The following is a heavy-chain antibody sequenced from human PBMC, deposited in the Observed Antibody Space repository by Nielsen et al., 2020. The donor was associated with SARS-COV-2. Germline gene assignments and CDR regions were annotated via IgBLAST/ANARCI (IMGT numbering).Heavy chain of an antibody. CDR3: ARSVDGYYDVYQAFDI. CDR1: GGSITRYY. J-gene: IGHJ3*02. CDR2: IDDSGST. D-gene: IGHD3-22*01. Sequence: SETLSLTCTVSGGSITRYYWTWIRQSPGKGLEWIGYIDDSGSTNYSPSLKSRVTMSVDTSKNQFSLKLSSVTAADTAVYYCARSVDGYYDVYQAFDIWGQGTMVTVSS. V-gene: IGHV4-59*12.